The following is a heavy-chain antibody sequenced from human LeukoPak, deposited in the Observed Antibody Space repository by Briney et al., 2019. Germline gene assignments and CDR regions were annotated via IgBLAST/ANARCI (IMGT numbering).Heavy chain of an antibody. CDR2: IYFSGTT. D-gene: IGHD5-18*01. CDR1: GGSISSSSYY. Sequence: SETLSLTCTVSGGSISSSSYYWGWTRQPPGKGLEWIGSIYFSGTTYYNPSLRSRVTISVDTSKNQFSLKLGSVTAAETAVYYCARQRSGYSYGYGKFDYWGQGTLVTVSS. V-gene: IGHV4-39*01. J-gene: IGHJ4*02. CDR3: ARQRSGYSYGYGKFDY.